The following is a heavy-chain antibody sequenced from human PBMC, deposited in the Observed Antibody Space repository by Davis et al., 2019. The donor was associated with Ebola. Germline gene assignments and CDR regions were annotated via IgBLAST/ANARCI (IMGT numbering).Heavy chain of an antibody. D-gene: IGHD2-2*02. Sequence: PSETLSLTCTVSGGSISSYYWSWIRQPPGKGLEWIGYIYYSGSTNYNPSLKSRVTISVDTSKNQFSLKLSSVTAADTAVYYCARQRPAAIRWRGHYYGMDVWGQGTTVTVSS. V-gene: IGHV4-59*08. CDR2: IYYSGST. CDR3: ARQRPAAIRWRGHYYGMDV. CDR1: GGSISSYY. J-gene: IGHJ6*02.